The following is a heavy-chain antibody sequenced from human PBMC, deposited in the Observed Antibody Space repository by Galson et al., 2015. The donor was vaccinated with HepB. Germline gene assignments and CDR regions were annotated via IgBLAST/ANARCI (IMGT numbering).Heavy chain of an antibody. CDR2: ISYDGSNK. CDR3: AKDLSFLYTGSSD. V-gene: IGHV3-30*18. Sequence: SLRLSCAASGFTFSGYGMHWVRQAPGKGLEWVAVISYDGSNKYYADSMKGRFTISRDNSKNTLYLLMNSLRAEDTAVYYCAKDLSFLYTGSSDWGQGTLVSVSS. J-gene: IGHJ4*02. CDR1: GFTFSGYG. D-gene: IGHD1-26*01.